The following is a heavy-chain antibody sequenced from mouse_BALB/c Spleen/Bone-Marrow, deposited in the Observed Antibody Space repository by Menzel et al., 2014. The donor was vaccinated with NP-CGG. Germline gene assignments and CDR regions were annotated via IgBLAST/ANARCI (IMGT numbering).Heavy chain of an antibody. Sequence: EVQLQESGGGLVKLGGSLKLSCAASGFTFSSYYTSWVRQTPEKRLELVAAINSNGGSTYYPDTVKGRFTISRDNAKNTLYLQMSSLKSEDTALYYCARRGWDGYFDYWGQGTTLTVSS. CDR3: ARRGWDGYFDY. J-gene: IGHJ2*01. D-gene: IGHD4-1*01. CDR1: GFTFSSYY. CDR2: INSNGGST. V-gene: IGHV5-6-2*01.